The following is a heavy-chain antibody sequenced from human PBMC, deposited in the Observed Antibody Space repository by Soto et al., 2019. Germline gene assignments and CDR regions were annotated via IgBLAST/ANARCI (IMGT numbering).Heavy chain of an antibody. CDR3: ARVRQVNNGNDALDV. CDR1: GFSFSSYW. Sequence: GGSLRLSCAASGFSFSSYWMHWVRQAPGKGLVWVSRINSDGSRTTYADSVKGRFTFSRDNAKNTLYLQMDSLRADDTAVYFCARVRQVNNGNDALDVWGQGTMVTVSS. D-gene: IGHD1-20*01. CDR2: INSDGSRT. J-gene: IGHJ3*01. V-gene: IGHV3-74*01.